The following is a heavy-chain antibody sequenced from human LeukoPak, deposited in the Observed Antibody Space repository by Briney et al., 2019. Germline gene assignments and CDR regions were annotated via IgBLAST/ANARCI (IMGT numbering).Heavy chain of an antibody. CDR1: GYSFTSYW. CDR2: IYPGDSDT. CDR3: ARYSSSSPAPFDY. D-gene: IGHD6-6*01. V-gene: IGHV5-51*01. Sequence: GESLKISCKGSGYSFTSYWIGWVRQMPGKGLEWMGIIYPGDSDTRYSPSFQGQVTISADKSIGTAYLQWSSLKASDTAMYYCARYSSSSPAPFDYWGQGTLVTVSS. J-gene: IGHJ4*02.